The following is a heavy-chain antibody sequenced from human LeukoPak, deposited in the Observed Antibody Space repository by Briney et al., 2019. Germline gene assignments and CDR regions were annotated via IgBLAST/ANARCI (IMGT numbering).Heavy chain of an antibody. CDR1: GGSFSGYY. Sequence: SETLSLTCAVYGGSFSGYYWSWIRQPPGKGLEWIGEINHSGSTNYNPSLKSRVTISVDTSKSQFSLKLSSVTAADTAVYYCARVEYSSSWYPYYYYYMDVWGKGTTVTVSS. CDR2: INHSGST. CDR3: ARVEYSSSWYPYYYYYMDV. J-gene: IGHJ6*03. V-gene: IGHV4-34*01. D-gene: IGHD6-13*01.